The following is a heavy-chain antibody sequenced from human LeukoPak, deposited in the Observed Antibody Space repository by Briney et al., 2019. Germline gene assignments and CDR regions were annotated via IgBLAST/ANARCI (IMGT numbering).Heavy chain of an antibody. CDR2: IIPILGIA. Sequence: SVKVSFKASGGTFSSYAISWVRQPPGQGLEWMGRIIPILGIANYAQKFQGRVTITADKSTSTAYMELSSLRSEDTAVYYCARETRMNYYDSSGYRALIDYWGQGTLVTVSS. J-gene: IGHJ4*02. D-gene: IGHD3-22*01. CDR1: GGTFSSYA. CDR3: ARETRMNYYDSSGYRALIDY. V-gene: IGHV1-69*04.